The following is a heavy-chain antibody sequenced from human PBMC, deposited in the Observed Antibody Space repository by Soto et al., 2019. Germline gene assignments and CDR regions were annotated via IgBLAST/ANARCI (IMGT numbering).Heavy chain of an antibody. V-gene: IGHV3-30*18. CDR3: AKDIRFLEWLSAIDY. D-gene: IGHD3-3*01. J-gene: IGHJ4*02. CDR2: ISYDGSNK. Sequence: VQLVESGGGVVQPGRSLRLSCAASGFTFSSYGMHWVRQAPGKGLEWVAVISYDGSNKYYADSVKGRFTISRDNSKNTLYLQMNSLRAEDTAVYYCAKDIRFLEWLSAIDYWGQGTLVTVSS. CDR1: GFTFSSYG.